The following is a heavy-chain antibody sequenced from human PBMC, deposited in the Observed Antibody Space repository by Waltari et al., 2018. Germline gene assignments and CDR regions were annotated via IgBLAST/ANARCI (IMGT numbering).Heavy chain of an antibody. V-gene: IGHV3-15*01. CDR2: IKREMDGGTA. J-gene: IGHJ4*02. D-gene: IGHD3-10*01. CDR1: GYTFNNAW. Sequence: EAQLVESGGGLVKPGESLRLSCAGSGYTFNNAWMSWVRQAPGKGLEWVGRIKREMDGGTAEYAESVKDRFTISRDDSKNTLYLQMNSLKSEDSAVYFCVRESFGNDIWGQGTLVTVSS. CDR3: VRESFGNDI.